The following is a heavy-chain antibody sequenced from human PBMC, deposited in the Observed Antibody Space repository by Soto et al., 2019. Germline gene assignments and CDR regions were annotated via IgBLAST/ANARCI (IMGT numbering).Heavy chain of an antibody. CDR3: ARDRRQGLVHGGLYY. Sequence: EVQLVESGGGLVQPGGSLRLSCAAFGFTFNNYWMSWVRQAPGKGLEWVANIKQDGSGKYYVDSVKGRFTISRDNAKNSLYLQMNSLRGEDTAVYYCARDRRQGLVHGGLYYWGQGTLVTVSS. CDR1: GFTFNNYW. V-gene: IGHV3-7*05. CDR2: IKQDGSGK. D-gene: IGHD6-19*01. J-gene: IGHJ4*02.